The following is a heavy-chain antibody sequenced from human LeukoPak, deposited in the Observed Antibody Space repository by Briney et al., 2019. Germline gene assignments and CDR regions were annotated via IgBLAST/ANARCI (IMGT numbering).Heavy chain of an antibody. CDR2: INGDGSRR. V-gene: IGHV3-74*01. J-gene: IGHJ4*02. Sequence: GGSLRLSCAASGFIFTSHWMFWVRQVPGEGLVWVSRINGDGSRREYADSVKGRFTISRDNAKNTVYLQMNSLNAEDTGLYYCVRDPRGDGSSTFGYWGQGTLVTVSS. D-gene: IGHD1-26*01. CDR3: VRDPRGDGSSTFGY. CDR1: GFIFTSHW.